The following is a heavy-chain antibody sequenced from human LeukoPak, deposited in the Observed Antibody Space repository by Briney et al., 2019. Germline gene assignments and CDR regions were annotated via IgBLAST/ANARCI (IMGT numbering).Heavy chain of an antibody. J-gene: IGHJ4*02. CDR2: INQDGSEK. CDR1: GFIFSNYW. Sequence: PGGSLRLSCAASGFIFSNYWMSWVRQAPGKGLEWVANINQDGSEKYYVDSVKGRSTISRDNAKNSLYLQMNSLGAEDTAVYYCTRHVLDCSGGTCYFFDYWGQGTLVTVSS. CDR3: TRHVLDCSGGTCYFFDY. D-gene: IGHD2-15*01. V-gene: IGHV3-7*03.